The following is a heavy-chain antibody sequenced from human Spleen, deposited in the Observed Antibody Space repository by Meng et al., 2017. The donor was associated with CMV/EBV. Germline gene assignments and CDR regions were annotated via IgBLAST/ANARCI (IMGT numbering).Heavy chain of an antibody. CDR2: INWNSVRI. V-gene: IGHV3-9*01. Sequence: GGSLRLSCAASGFTFDDYSIHWVRQAPGKGLEWVSGINWNSVRIDYVDSVKGRFTISRDNAKKSLYLQINSPRPEDTAFYYCAKGGPDYNGWHYFDFWGQGALVTVSS. CDR1: GFTFDDYS. J-gene: IGHJ4*02. D-gene: IGHD3-10*01. CDR3: AKGGPDYNGWHYFDF.